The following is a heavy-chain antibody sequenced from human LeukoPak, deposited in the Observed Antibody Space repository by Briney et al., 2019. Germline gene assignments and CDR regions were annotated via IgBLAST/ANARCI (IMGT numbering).Heavy chain of an antibody. D-gene: IGHD6-19*01. J-gene: IGHJ2*01. V-gene: IGHV4-59*08. CDR2: IHYSGRA. Sequence: PSETLSLTCSVSGGSISGYYWTWVRQPPGKGLEWIGQIHYSGRADYNPSLKSRVTISVDTSKNQFSLKLSSVTAADTAVYYCVRHSGGWYLWYFDLWGRGTLVTVSS. CDR1: GGSISGYY. CDR3: VRHSGGWYLWYFDL.